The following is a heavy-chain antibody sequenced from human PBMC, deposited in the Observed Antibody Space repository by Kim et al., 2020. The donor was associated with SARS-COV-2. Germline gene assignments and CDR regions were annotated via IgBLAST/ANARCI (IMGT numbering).Heavy chain of an antibody. Sequence: GGSLRLSCEASGFTFSSYWMSWVRQAPEKGLQWVANINQDGTTIYFGDSLSADSMRGRFTISRDNAKNSLYLQMNSLRAEDTAVYYCAREVFSNDMDVWGQGTPVTVSS. J-gene: IGHJ6*02. CDR3: AREVFSNDMDV. V-gene: IGHV3-7*03. CDR1: GFTFSSYW. CDR2: INQDGTTI.